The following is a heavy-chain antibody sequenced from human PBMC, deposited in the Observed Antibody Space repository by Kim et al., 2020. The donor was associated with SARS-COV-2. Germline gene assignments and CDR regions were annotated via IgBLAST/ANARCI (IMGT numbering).Heavy chain of an antibody. D-gene: IGHD2-15*01. Sequence: DARYSPAFQGQVTFSVENSISTAYMQWSSLKASDTAVYYCARQGGSGTFDVWGQGTKVTVSS. CDR3: ARQGGSGTFDV. V-gene: IGHV5-51*01. CDR2: DA. J-gene: IGHJ3*01.